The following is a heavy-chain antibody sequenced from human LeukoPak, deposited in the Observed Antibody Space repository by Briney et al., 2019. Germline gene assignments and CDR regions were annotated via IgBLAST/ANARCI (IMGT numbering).Heavy chain of an antibody. Sequence: SETLSLTCAVYGGSFSGYYWSWIRQPPGKGLEWIGEINHSGSTNYNPSLKSRVTISVDTSKNQFSLKLSSVTAADTAVYYCARQGRNYDSSKDGFDPWGQGTLVTVSS. CDR3: ARQGRNYDSSKDGFDP. V-gene: IGHV4-34*01. J-gene: IGHJ5*02. CDR2: INHSGST. D-gene: IGHD3-22*01. CDR1: GGSFSGYY.